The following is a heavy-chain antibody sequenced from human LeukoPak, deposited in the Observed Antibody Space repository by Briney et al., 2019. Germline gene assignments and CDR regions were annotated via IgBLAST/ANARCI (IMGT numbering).Heavy chain of an antibody. CDR1: GFTFSSYG. CDR3: AKGTRTGYSSSWFDY. J-gene: IGHJ4*02. Sequence: GRSLRLSCAASGFTFSSYGMHWVRQAPGKGLEWVAVISYDGSNKYYADSVKGRFTISRDNSKNTLYLQMNSLRAEDTAVYYCAKGTRTGYSSSWFDYWGQGTLVTVSS. V-gene: IGHV3-30*18. CDR2: ISYDGSNK. D-gene: IGHD6-13*01.